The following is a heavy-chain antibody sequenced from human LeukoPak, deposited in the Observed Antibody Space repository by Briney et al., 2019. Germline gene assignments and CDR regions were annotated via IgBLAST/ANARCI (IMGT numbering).Heavy chain of an antibody. CDR2: IYSSGST. V-gene: IGHV4-4*07. D-gene: IGHD3-22*01. CDR3: ARTPPGSSGSDY. J-gene: IGHJ4*02. Sequence: SETLSLTCTVSGGSISGKYWTWIRQPAGKGLEWIGRIYSSGSTNYNPSLKSRVTMSVDTSKNQFSLKLSSVTAADTAVYYCARTPPGSSGSDYWGQGTLVTVSS. CDR1: GGSISGKY.